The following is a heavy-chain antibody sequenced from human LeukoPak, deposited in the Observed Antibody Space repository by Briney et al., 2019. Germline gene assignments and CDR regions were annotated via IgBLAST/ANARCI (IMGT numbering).Heavy chain of an antibody. V-gene: IGHV1-2*06. Sequence: ASVKVSCKTSGNTFTGYYMHWVRQAPGQGLEWMGRIDPKSGGTKYAQRFQGRVTTTSDTSINTAYMELSRLTSDDTAVYYCARDSRVSGDYWGQGTLVTVSS. J-gene: IGHJ4*02. CDR1: GNTFTGYY. D-gene: IGHD2/OR15-2a*01. CDR3: ARDSRVSGDY. CDR2: IDPKSGGT.